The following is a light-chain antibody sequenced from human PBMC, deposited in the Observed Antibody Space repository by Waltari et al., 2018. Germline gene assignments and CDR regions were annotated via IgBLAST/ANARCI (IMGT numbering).Light chain of an antibody. CDR3: GTWDSSLSAVV. CDR1: SSNIGNNY. V-gene: IGLV1-51*01. Sequence: QSVLTQPPSVSAAPGQKVTISCSGSSSNIGNNYVSWFQQLPGTAPKLLIYHNSKRPSGSPDRFSGSKSGTSATLGITGLQTGDEADYYCGTWDSSLSAVVFGGGTKLTVL. J-gene: IGLJ2*01. CDR2: HNS.